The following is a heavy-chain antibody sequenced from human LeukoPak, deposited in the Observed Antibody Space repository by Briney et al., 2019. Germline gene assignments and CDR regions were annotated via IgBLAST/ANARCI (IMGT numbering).Heavy chain of an antibody. D-gene: IGHD3-10*01. V-gene: IGHV1-69*05. CDR1: GGTFSSYA. Sequence: SVKVSCKASGGTFSSYAISWVRQAPGQGLEWMGGFIPIFGTANYAQKFQGRVTITTDESTSTAYMELSSLRSEDTAVYFCARGGSRSRRGDDAFDIWGQGTMVTVSS. J-gene: IGHJ3*02. CDR3: ARGGSRSRRGDDAFDI. CDR2: FIPIFGTA.